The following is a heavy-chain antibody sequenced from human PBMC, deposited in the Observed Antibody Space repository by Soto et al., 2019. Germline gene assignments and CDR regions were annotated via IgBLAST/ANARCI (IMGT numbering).Heavy chain of an antibody. CDR2: IYYSGST. V-gene: IGHV4-59*01. D-gene: IGHD1-26*01. Sequence: QVQLQESGPGLVKPSETLSLTCTVSGGSISSYYWSWIRQPPGKGLEWIGYIYYSGSTNYNPSLKSRVTISVDTSKTQSYLKLTSVTAADTAVYYGARGFEVGATRFDYWGKGTLVTVSS. CDR1: GGSISSYY. CDR3: ARGFEVGATRFDY. J-gene: IGHJ4*02.